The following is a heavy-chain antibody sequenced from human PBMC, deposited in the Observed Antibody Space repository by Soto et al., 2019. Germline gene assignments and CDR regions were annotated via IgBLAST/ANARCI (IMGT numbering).Heavy chain of an antibody. D-gene: IGHD6-13*01. V-gene: IGHV3-49*03. J-gene: IGHJ4*02. CDR1: GFTFGDYA. Sequence: GGALRLSCSASGFTFGDYAMSWFRQAPGKGLEWVGFIRSKAYGGTTEYAASVKGRFTISRDDSKSIAYLQMNSLKNEDTAVYYCTRDLASSSIDYWGKGPLVPVSP. CDR3: TRDLASSSIDY. CDR2: IRSKAYGGTT.